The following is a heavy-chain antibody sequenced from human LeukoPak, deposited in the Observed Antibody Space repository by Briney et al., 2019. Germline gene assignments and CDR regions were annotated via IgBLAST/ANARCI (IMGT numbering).Heavy chain of an antibody. CDR3: ARGGGTRVYYFDY. J-gene: IGHJ4*02. CDR1: GFTFSSYA. V-gene: IGHV3-23*01. Sequence: GGSLRLSCAASGFTFSSYAMSWVRQAPGKGLEWVPAISGSGGSTYYADSVKGRFTISRDNSKNTLYLQMNSLRAEDTAVYYCARGGGTRVYYFDYWGQGALVTVSS. CDR2: ISGSGGST. D-gene: IGHD1-1*01.